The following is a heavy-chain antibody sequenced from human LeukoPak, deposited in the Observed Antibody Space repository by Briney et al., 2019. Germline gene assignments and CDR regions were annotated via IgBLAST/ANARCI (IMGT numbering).Heavy chain of an antibody. D-gene: IGHD3-10*01. V-gene: IGHV1-8*01. CDR1: GYTFTSYD. Sequence: GASVTVSCKASGYTFTSYDINWVRQATGQGLEWMGWMNPNSGSTGYAQKFQGRVTMTRNTSISTAYMELSSLRSEDTAVYYCARVRERGSGSYYLLGYWGQGTLVTVSS. CDR3: ARVRERGSGSYYLLGY. J-gene: IGHJ4*02. CDR2: MNPNSGST.